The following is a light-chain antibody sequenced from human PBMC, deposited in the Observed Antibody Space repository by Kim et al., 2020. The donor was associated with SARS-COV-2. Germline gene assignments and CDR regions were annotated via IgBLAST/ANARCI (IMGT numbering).Light chain of an antibody. J-gene: IGKJ4*01. CDR2: KAS. CDR3: QRYNDYPLT. CDR1: QSVDNL. Sequence: VSVGARVTLTCRASQSVDNLWAWYQQKPGKAPNLLIHKASTLESGVPSRFSGSASGTESTLTISSLQPDDFATYYCQRYNDYPLTFGGGTKVDIK. V-gene: IGKV1-5*03.